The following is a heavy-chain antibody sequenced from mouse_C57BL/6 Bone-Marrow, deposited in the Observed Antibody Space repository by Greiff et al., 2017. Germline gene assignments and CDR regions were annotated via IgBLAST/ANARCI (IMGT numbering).Heavy chain of an antibody. CDR1: GYTFTSYW. Sequence: VQLQQSGAELVKPGASVKMSCKASGYTFTSYWITWVKQRPGQGLEWIGDIYPGSGSTNYNEKFKSKATLTADTSSSTAYMQLSSLTSEDSAVYYCARDYYIDYWGQGTTLTVSS. J-gene: IGHJ2*01. CDR2: IYPGSGST. V-gene: IGHV1-55*01. CDR3: ARDYYIDY.